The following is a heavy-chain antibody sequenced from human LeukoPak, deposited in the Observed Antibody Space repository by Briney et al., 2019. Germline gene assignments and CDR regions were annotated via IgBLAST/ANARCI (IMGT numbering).Heavy chain of an antibody. J-gene: IGHJ4*02. Sequence: GGSPRLSCAASGFTFSSYAMSWVRQAPGKGLEWVAIVWYDGSKKYYADSVEGRFTIYRDNSKNMVYLQMNSLRAEDTAVYYCAKDRGSSVEYWGQGTVVTVSS. D-gene: IGHD6-6*01. CDR2: VWYDGSKK. CDR3: AKDRGSSVEY. CDR1: GFTFSSYA. V-gene: IGHV3-33*06.